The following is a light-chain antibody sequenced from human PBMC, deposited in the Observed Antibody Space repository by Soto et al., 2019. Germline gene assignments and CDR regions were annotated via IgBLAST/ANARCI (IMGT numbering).Light chain of an antibody. CDR2: NDD. V-gene: IGLV1-47*02. Sequence: QSVLTQPPSASGTPGQRVTISCSGSTLNIRNNFVYWYQQLPGTAPKLLIYNDDQRPSGVPDRFSGSKTGTSASLAISGLRAEDEAAYYCAAWDGSLISVAFGGGTKLTVL. CDR1: TLNIRNNF. J-gene: IGLJ2*01. CDR3: AAWDGSLISVA.